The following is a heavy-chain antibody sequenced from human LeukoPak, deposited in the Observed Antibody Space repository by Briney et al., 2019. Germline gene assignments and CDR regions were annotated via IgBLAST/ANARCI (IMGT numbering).Heavy chain of an antibody. J-gene: IGHJ4*02. D-gene: IGHD6-13*01. CDR3: ANGKADSSSWLGSFDY. CDR2: ISGSGGST. V-gene: IGHV3-23*01. CDR1: GFTFSTYA. Sequence: PGGSLRLSCAASGFTFSTYAMSWVRQAPGKGLEWVSAISGSGGSTYYADSVKGRFTISRDNSKNTLYLQMNSLRAEDTAVYYCANGKADSSSWLGSFDYWGQGTLVTVSS.